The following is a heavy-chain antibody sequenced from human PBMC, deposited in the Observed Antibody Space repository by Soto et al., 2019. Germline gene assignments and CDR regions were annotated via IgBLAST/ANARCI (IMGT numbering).Heavy chain of an antibody. V-gene: IGHV4-31*03. CDR2: IYYSGST. J-gene: IGHJ4*02. CDR1: GGSISSGGYY. Sequence: TLSLTCTVSGGSISSGGYYWIWIRQHPGNGLEWIGYIYYSGSTYYNPSLKSRVTISVDTSKNQFSLKLSSVTAADTAVYYCARAGWGASITGITPTFDSWVQGTLVTVYS. CDR3: ARAGWGASITGITPTFDS. D-gene: IGHD1-20*01.